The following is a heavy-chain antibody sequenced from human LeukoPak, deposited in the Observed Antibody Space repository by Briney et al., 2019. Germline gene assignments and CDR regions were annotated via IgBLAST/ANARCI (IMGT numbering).Heavy chain of an antibody. CDR2: IYYSGST. Sequence: GSLRLSCAVSGFTFSSYSMNWVRQAPGKGLEWIGRIYYSGSTYYNPSLKSRVTISVDTSKNQFSLKLSSVTAADTAVYYCARGDCTNGVCYENDYWGQGTLVTVSS. CDR3: ARGDCTNGVCYENDY. CDR1: GFTFSSYS. D-gene: IGHD2-8*01. J-gene: IGHJ4*02. V-gene: IGHV4-39*07.